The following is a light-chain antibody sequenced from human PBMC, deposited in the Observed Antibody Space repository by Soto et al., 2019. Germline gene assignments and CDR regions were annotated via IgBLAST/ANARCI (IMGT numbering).Light chain of an antibody. CDR2: DAS. J-gene: IGKJ5*01. CDR1: QSVSSN. CDR3: QQRSQWPPMT. V-gene: IGKV3-11*01. Sequence: EIVLTQSPGTLSLSPGERATLSCRASQSVSSNLAWYQQKPGQAPRLLIYDASSRATGVPARFSGSGSGTDFSLTISSLEPEDVAVYYCQQRSQWPPMTFGQGTRLEI.